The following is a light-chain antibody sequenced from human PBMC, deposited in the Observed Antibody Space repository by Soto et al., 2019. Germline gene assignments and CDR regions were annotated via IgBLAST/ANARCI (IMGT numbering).Light chain of an antibody. CDR1: QSISNR. V-gene: IGKV1-5*01. J-gene: IGKJ1*01. CDR2: DAS. CDR3: QHYNSYSEA. Sequence: IQMTQSPSTLSASVGDRVTITFRASQSISNRLAWYHQKPGKTPNLLIYDASNLGSGVPSRFSGSGSGTEFTLTISSLQPDDFATYYCQHYNSYSEAFGQGTRWIS.